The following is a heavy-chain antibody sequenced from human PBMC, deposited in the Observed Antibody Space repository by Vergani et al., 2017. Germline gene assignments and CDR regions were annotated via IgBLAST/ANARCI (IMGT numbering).Heavy chain of an antibody. CDR1: GFNFNIYG. J-gene: IGHJ6*02. CDR2: IRYDGSNK. V-gene: IGHV3-30*02. D-gene: IGHD6-13*01. Sequence: ALLVESGGRLVKPGGSLRLSCVASGFNFNIYGIVWVRQAPGKGLEWVAFIRYDGSNKYYADSVKGRFTISRDNSKNTLYLQMNSLRAEDTAVYYCAKGRGGSSWLPYYYYGMDVWGQGTTVTVSS. CDR3: AKGRGGSSWLPYYYYGMDV.